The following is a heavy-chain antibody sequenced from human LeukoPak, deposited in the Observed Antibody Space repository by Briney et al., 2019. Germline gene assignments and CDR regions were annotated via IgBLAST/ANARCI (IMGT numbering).Heavy chain of an antibody. CDR2: ISAYNGNT. V-gene: IGHV1-18*01. J-gene: IGHJ3*02. Sequence: GASVKVSCKASGYTFTSYGISWVRQAPGQGLGWMGWISAYNGNTNYAQKLQGRVTMTTDTSTSTAYMELRSLRSDDTAVYYCARGRLDSSSWYGADAFDIWGQGTMVTVSS. CDR1: GYTFTSYG. D-gene: IGHD6-13*01. CDR3: ARGRLDSSSWYGADAFDI.